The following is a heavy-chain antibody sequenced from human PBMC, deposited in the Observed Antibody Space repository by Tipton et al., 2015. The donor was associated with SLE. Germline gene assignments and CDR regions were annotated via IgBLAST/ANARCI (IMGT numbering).Heavy chain of an antibody. CDR3: AGGGVCSGGGCYYYYYCYGMDV. CDR1: GGSFSGYY. J-gene: IGHJ6*02. CDR2: INHSGST. V-gene: IGHV4-34*01. Sequence: TLSLTCAVYGGSFSGYYWSWIRQPPGKGLEWIGEINHSGSTNYNPSLKSRVTISVDTSKNQFSLKLSSVTAADTAVYYCAGGGVCSGGGCYYYYYCYGMDVWGQGTTVTVSS. D-gene: IGHD2-15*01.